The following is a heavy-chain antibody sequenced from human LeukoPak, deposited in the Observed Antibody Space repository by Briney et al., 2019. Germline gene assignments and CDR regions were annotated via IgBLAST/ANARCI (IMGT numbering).Heavy chain of an antibody. J-gene: IGHJ4*02. Sequence: GGSLSLSCAASGFTLSSYEMNWDRHAPTKGLEWVSYISSSGSTIYYADSGKGRFTISRDNAKNSLYLQMNSLRDEDTAVYYCARGQWLAFDYWGQGTLVTVSS. CDR2: ISSSGSTI. V-gene: IGHV3-48*03. CDR3: ARGQWLAFDY. D-gene: IGHD6-19*01. CDR1: GFTLSSYE.